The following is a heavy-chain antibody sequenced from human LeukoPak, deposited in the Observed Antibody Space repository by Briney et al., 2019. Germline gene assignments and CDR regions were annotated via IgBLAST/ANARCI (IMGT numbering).Heavy chain of an antibody. J-gene: IGHJ4*02. CDR2: ISYLSSHV. CDR3: GRAFPPLRTSSAGDL. V-gene: IGHV3-21*01. CDR1: GFTFSDYD. D-gene: IGHD3-16*01. Sequence: GGSLRLSCSASGFTFSDYDMNWVRQAPGKGLEWVSSISYLSSHVYYGDSVKGRFSISRDNAKDSLYLQMNSLGAEDTATYYCGRAFPPLRTSSAGDLWGQGILVTVSS.